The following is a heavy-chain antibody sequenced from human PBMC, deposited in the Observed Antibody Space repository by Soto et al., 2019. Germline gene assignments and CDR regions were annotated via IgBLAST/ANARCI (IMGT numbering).Heavy chain of an antibody. D-gene: IGHD2-15*01. V-gene: IGHV3-48*01. CDR1: GFTFSTYS. J-gene: IGHJ4*02. CDR3: AGGRGYGSGYSCGVDY. Sequence: EVQLVESGGGLVQPGGSLRLSCAASGFTFSTYSMHWVRQAPGKGLEWVTYISSGGSTIYYADSVKGRFTISRDNAKNSLYLHRVRLRAADTAVYYCAGGRGYGSGYSCGVDYWGQGTLVTVSS. CDR2: ISSGGSTI.